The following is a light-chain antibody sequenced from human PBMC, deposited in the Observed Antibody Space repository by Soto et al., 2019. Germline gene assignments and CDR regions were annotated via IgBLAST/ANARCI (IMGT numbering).Light chain of an antibody. J-gene: IGKJ5*01. CDR1: QSVSGY. V-gene: IGKV3-11*01. CDR3: QERDNWPPAIT. CDR2: DAS. Sequence: FVLTQSPATLSLSPGERATLSCRASQSVSGYLAWYQQKRGQAPRPLIYDASNRATGIPARFSGSGSGTDFNLTISSLEPEDFAVYYCQERDNWPPAITFGQGTRLEIK.